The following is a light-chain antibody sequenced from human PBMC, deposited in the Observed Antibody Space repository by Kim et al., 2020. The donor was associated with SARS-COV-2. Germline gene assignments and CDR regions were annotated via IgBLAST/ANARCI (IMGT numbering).Light chain of an antibody. CDR3: QQYYSSPST. CDR2: WAS. J-gene: IGKJ1*01. Sequence: VTLNCQFSRSVLNSSNNKNYLAWYQQKPVQPPRLLIYWASTRGSGVPDRFSGSGSGTDFTLTISSLQAEDVAVYHCQQYYSSPSTFGQGTTVDIK. V-gene: IGKV4-1*01. CDR1: RSVLNSSNNKNY.